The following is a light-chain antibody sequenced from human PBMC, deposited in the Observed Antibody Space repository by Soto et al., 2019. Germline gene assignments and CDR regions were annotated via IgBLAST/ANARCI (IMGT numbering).Light chain of an antibody. CDR2: EVS. CDR1: RSDVGSYNL. CDR3: CSYAGSSTYVV. V-gene: IGLV2-23*02. Sequence: QSALTQPASVSGSPGQSITISCTGTRSDVGSYNLVSWYQHHPDKAPKLMIYEVSERPSGVSDRFSGSRSGNTASLTISGLQTEDEADYYCCSYAGSSTYVVFGGGTKLTVL. J-gene: IGLJ2*01.